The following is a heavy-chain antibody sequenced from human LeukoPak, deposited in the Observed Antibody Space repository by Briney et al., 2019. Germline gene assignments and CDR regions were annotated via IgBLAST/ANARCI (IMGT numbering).Heavy chain of an antibody. J-gene: IGHJ6*03. Sequence: GGSLRLSCAASGFTFSDYYMSWIRQAPGKGLEWVSYISSSGSTIYYADSVKGRFTISRDNAKNSLYLQMNSLRAEDTAVYYCARRRPSAADPYYYYMDVWGKGTTVTVSS. D-gene: IGHD6-13*01. CDR1: GFTFSDYY. CDR3: ARRRPSAADPYYYYMDV. CDR2: ISSSGSTI. V-gene: IGHV3-11*04.